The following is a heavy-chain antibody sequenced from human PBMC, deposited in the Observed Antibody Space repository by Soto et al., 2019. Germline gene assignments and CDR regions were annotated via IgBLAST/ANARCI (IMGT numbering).Heavy chain of an antibody. CDR2: IKSKTDGGTT. V-gene: IGHV3-15*01. D-gene: IGHD1-26*01. Sequence: NPGGSLRLSCAASGFTFSNAWMSWVRQAPGKGLEWVGRIKSKTDGGTTDYAAPVKGRFTISRDDSKNTLYLQMNSLKTEDTAVYYCTTASSGSYGMDVWGQGTTVTVSS. CDR1: GFTFSNAW. CDR3: TTASSGSYGMDV. J-gene: IGHJ6*02.